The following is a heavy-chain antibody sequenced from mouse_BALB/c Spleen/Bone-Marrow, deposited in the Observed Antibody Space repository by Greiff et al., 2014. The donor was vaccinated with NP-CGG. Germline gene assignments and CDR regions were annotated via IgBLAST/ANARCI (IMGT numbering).Heavy chain of an antibody. CDR2: IWAGGST. J-gene: IGHJ1*01. V-gene: IGHV2-9*02. Sequence: LVESGPGLVAPSQSLSITCTVSGFSLTSYGVHWVRQPPGKGLEWLGIIWAGGSTNYKSALMSRLSISKDNSKSQVFLKMNSLQTDDTAMYYCARDRRDYGKAWYFDVWGAGTTVTVSS. CDR3: ARDRRDYGKAWYFDV. D-gene: IGHD2-1*01. CDR1: GFSLTSYG.